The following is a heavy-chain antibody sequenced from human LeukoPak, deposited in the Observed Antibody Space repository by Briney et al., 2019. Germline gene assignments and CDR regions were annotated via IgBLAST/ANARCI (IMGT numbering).Heavy chain of an antibody. CDR2: IRYDGSNK. CDR1: GFTFSSYG. Sequence: QTGGSLRLSCAASGFTFSSYGMHWVRQAPGKGLEWVAFIRYDGSNKYYADSVKGRFTISRDSSKNTLYLQMNSLRAEDTAVYYCAKDQRVYGGYPIFDYWGQGTLVTVSS. CDR3: AKDQRVYGGYPIFDY. V-gene: IGHV3-30*02. J-gene: IGHJ4*02. D-gene: IGHD5-12*01.